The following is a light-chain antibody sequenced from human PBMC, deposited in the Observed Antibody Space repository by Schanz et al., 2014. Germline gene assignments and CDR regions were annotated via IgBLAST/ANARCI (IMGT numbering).Light chain of an antibody. CDR2: DVS. J-gene: IGLJ2*01. CDR3: SSYTSSSTLV. V-gene: IGLV2-14*01. CDR1: SSDIGLYNY. Sequence: QSALTQPASVSASPGQSITISCTGTSSDIGLYNYVSWYQQHPGKAPKLMIYDVSNRPSGVSNRFSGSKSGNTASLIISGLQDEDEADYYCSSYTSSSTLVFGGGTKLTVL.